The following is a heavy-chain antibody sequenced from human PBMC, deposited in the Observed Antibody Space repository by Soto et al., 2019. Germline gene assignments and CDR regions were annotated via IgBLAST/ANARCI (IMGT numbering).Heavy chain of an antibody. J-gene: IGHJ5*02. CDR1: GGTFSSYA. Sequence: SVKVSCKASGGTFSSYAISWVRQAPGQGLEWMGGIIPIFGTANYAQKFQGRVTITADESTSTAYMELSSLRSEDTAVYYCARVSSGGSPTEDWFAPWGQGTLVTVPS. V-gene: IGHV1-69*13. D-gene: IGHD2-15*01. CDR3: ARVSSGGSPTEDWFAP. CDR2: IIPIFGTA.